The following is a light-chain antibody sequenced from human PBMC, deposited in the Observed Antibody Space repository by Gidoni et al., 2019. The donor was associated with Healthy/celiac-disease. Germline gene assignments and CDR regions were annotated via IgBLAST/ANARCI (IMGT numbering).Light chain of an antibody. CDR2: DAS. CDR3: QQYDNLPYT. V-gene: IGKV1-33*01. CDR1: QDISNY. Sequence: IQLSPSPSSLSASVGDRVTITCQASQDISNYLNWYQQTPGKAPKLLIYDASNLETGVPSRFSGSGSGTDFTFTISSLQPEDIATYYCQQYDNLPYTFGQGTKLEIK. J-gene: IGKJ2*01.